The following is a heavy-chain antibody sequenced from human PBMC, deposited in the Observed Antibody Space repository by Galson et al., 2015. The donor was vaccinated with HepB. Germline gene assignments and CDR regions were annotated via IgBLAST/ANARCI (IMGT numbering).Heavy chain of an antibody. D-gene: IGHD4-11*01. Sequence: SLRLSCAASGFTFSDYYMSWIRQAPGKGLEWVSYISNSSSIIYYADSVKGRFTISRDNAKNSLYLQMNSLRAEDTAVYYCARDVDYSNYGVVYWGQGTLVTVSS. CDR1: GFTFSDYY. CDR2: ISNSSSII. V-gene: IGHV3-11*01. J-gene: IGHJ4*02. CDR3: ARDVDYSNYGVVY.